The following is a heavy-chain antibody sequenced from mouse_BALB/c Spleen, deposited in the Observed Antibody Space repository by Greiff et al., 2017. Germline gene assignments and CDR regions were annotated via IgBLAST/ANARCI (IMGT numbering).Heavy chain of an antibody. D-gene: IGHD1-1*01. CDR3: AITTVVATNY. J-gene: IGHJ2*01. Sequence: EVQLHQSGAELVKPGASVKLSCTASGFNIKDTYMHWVKQRPEQGLEWIGRIDPANGNTKYDPKFQGKATITADTSSNTAYLQLSSLTSEDTAVYYCAITTVVATNYWGQGTTLTVSS. CDR2: IDPANGNT. CDR1: GFNIKDTY. V-gene: IGHV14-3*02.